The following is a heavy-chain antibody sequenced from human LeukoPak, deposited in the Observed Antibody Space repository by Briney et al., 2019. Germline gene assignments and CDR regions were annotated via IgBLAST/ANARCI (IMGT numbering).Heavy chain of an antibody. J-gene: IGHJ3*02. CDR3: ARRPRGGYWYAFDI. CDR2: VDHNGTT. CDR1: GGSLASDY. Sequence: SSETLSLTCGVSGGSLASDYWTYIRQPPGRGLEWVGEVDHNGTTNYNPSLKSRLIISVDTSKKHISLNLTSLTAADTAVYYCARRPRGGYWYAFDIWAQGTMVTVSS. V-gene: IGHV4-34*01. D-gene: IGHD2-15*01.